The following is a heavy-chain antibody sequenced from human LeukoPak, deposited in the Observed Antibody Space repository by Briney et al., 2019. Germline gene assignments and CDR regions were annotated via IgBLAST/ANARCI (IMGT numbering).Heavy chain of an antibody. V-gene: IGHV5-51*01. CDR2: IYPGDSDT. CDR1: GYSFTSYW. CDR3: ARLYYDFWSGYYTYFQH. D-gene: IGHD3-3*01. Sequence: GESLKISCKGSGYSFTSYWIGWVRQMPGKGLEWMGIIYPGDSDTRYGPSFQGQVTISADKSISTAYLKWSSLKASDTAMYYCARLYYDFWSGYYTYFQHWGQGTLVTVSS. J-gene: IGHJ1*01.